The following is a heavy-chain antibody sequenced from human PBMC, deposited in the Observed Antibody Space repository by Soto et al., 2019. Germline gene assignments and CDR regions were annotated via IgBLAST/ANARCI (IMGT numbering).Heavy chain of an antibody. CDR1: GFTFSSFA. V-gene: IGHV3-23*01. CDR2: VSDSGGST. Sequence: EVQLLESGGGLVQPGGSLRLSCAASGFTFSSFAMTWVRQAPGKGLEWVSTVSDSGGSTYYADSVNGRFTISRDNYKNTVFLQMNSLRAEDTAVYYCAKPVFVPTAMVGTFDVWGQGTMVTVSS. CDR3: AKPVFVPTAMVGTFDV. D-gene: IGHD2-2*01. J-gene: IGHJ3*01.